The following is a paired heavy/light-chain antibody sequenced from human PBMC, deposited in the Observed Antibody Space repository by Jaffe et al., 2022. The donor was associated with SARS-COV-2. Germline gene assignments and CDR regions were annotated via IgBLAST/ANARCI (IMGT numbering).Heavy chain of an antibody. CDR2: ISFSSSIT. D-gene: IGHD6-6*01. Sequence: EVQLLESGGGLVQPGGSLRLSCAASGFSFRSYGMSWIRLAPGKGLEWLSTISFSSSITYYADSVRGRFTISRDDSKSTLYLQMDSLRAEDTAVYYCAKLPYSTSFRDYWGLGTLVTVSS. CDR3: AKLPYSTSFRDY. CDR1: GFSFRSYG. J-gene: IGHJ4*02. V-gene: IGHV3-23*01.
Light chain of an antibody. CDR1: QSLLHSNGYTY. CDR2: LGS. V-gene: IGKV2-28*01. Sequence: DIVMTQSPLSLPVTPGEPASISCRSSQSLLHSNGYTYLDWYLQKPGQSPQLLIFLGSNRAPGVPDRFSGSGSGTDFTLKISRVEAEDVGVYYCMEALQTPMYTFGQGTKLEIK. CDR3: MEALQTPMYT. J-gene: IGKJ2*01.